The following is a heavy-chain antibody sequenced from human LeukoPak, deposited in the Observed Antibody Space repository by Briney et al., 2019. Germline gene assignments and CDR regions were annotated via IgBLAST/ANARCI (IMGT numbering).Heavy chain of an antibody. CDR1: GGSISSYY. J-gene: IGHJ4*02. Sequence: SETLSLTCTVSGGSISSYYWSWIRQPPGKGLEWIGYIYYSGSTNYNPSLKSRVTISVDTSKNQFSLKLSSVTAADTAVYYCARHRRDQSGGGRPYYFDYWGQGTLVTVSS. V-gene: IGHV4-59*08. CDR3: ARHRRDQSGGGRPYYFDY. CDR2: IYYSGST. D-gene: IGHD2-15*01.